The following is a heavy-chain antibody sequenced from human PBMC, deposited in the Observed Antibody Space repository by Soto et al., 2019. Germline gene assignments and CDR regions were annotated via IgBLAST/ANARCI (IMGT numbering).Heavy chain of an antibody. J-gene: IGHJ6*03. CDR2: ISAYNGNT. CDR3: ARGDIVVVPAAMENYYYYMDV. CDR1: GYTFTSYG. Sequence: ASVKVSCKASGYTFTSYGISWVRQAPGQGLEWMGWISAYNGNTNYAQKLQGRVTMTTDTSTSTAYMELSSLRSEDTAVYYCARGDIVVVPAAMENYYYYMDVWGKGTTVTVSS. V-gene: IGHV1-18*01. D-gene: IGHD2-2*01.